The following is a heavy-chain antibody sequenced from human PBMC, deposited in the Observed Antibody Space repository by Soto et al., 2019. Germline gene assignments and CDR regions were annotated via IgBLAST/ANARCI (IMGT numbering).Heavy chain of an antibody. CDR3: ARGSAWSGSNWFDP. Sequence: SETLSLTCTVSGGSINSFFWGWIRQPPGKGLEWVAYIYYSGSTSYNPSLKSRVTISVDTSKNQFSLNLISVTAADTAVYYCARGSAWSGSNWFDPWGQGTLVT. V-gene: IGHV4-59*08. D-gene: IGHD6-19*01. CDR2: IYYSGST. CDR1: GGSINSFF. J-gene: IGHJ5*01.